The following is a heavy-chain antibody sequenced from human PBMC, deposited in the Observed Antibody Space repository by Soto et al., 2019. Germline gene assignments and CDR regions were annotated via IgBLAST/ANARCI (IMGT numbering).Heavy chain of an antibody. Sequence: SETLSLTCTVSGCSISSYYWSWIRQPPGKGLEWIGYIYYSGSTNYNPSLKSRVTISVDTSKNQFSLKLSSVTAADTAVYYCARGTTYYYDSSGYSLGPPFDPWGQGTLVTVSS. D-gene: IGHD3-22*01. J-gene: IGHJ5*02. V-gene: IGHV4-59*01. CDR2: IYYSGST. CDR3: ARGTTYYYDSSGYSLGPPFDP. CDR1: GCSISSYY.